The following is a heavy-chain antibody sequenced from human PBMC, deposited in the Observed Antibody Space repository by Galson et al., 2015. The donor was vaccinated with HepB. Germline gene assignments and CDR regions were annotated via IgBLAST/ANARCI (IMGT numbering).Heavy chain of an antibody. V-gene: IGHV3-30-3*01. CDR2: LSYDGGNE. D-gene: IGHD6-13*01. J-gene: IGHJ4*02. CDR1: GFTFSSYA. Sequence: SLRLSCAASGFTFSSYAMHWVRQAPGKGLEWVAVLSYDGGNENYADSVKGRFIIFRDNSKNTLYLQMNSLRAEDTAVYYCARGHGSNWYGTFDYWGQGTLVTVSS. CDR3: ARGHGSNWYGTFDY.